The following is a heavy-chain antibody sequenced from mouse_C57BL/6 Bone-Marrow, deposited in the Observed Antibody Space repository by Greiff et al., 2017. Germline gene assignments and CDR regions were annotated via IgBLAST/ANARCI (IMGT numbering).Heavy chain of an antibody. CDR1: GYTFTSYD. J-gene: IGHJ1*03. V-gene: IGHV1-85*01. Sequence: LQESGPELVKPGASVKLSCKASGYTFTSYDINWVKQRPGQGLEWIGWIYPRDGSTKYNEKFKGKATLTVDTSSSTAYMELHSLTSEDSAVYFCARAVVAYHWYFDVWGTGTTVTVSS. CDR2: IYPRDGST. CDR3: ARAVVAYHWYFDV. D-gene: IGHD1-1*01.